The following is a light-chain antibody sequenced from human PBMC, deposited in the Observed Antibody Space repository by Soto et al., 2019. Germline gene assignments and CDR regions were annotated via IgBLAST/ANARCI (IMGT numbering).Light chain of an antibody. CDR2: EVS. CDR1: SSDVGNYKY. V-gene: IGLV2-14*01. CDR3: FSYPSSGTYV. Sequence: QSALTQPASVSGSPGQSITISCTGTSSDVGNYKYVSWYQQHPGKAPQLMIYEVSNRPSGVSNRFSGSKAGNTASLTISGLQAEDETDYYCFSYPSSGTYVFGTGTKLTVL. J-gene: IGLJ1*01.